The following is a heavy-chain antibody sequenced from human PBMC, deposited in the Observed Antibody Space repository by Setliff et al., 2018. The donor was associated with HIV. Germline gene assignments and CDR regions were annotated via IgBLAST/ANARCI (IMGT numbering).Heavy chain of an antibody. V-gene: IGHV1-18*01. J-gene: IGHJ6*03. CDR3: ARALIYCTNGVCYHYYYMDV. CDR1: GYTFTSYG. D-gene: IGHD2-8*01. Sequence: ASVKVSCKASGYTFTSYGISWVRQAPGQGLEWMGWISAYNGNTNYAQKLQGRVTMTTDTSTSTAYMEQRSLRSDDTAVYYCARALIYCTNGVCYHYYYMDVWGKGTTVTVSS. CDR2: ISAYNGNT.